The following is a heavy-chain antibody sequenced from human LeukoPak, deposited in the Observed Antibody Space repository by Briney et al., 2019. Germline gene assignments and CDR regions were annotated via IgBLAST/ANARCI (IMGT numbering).Heavy chain of an antibody. D-gene: IGHD2-15*01. Sequence: GGSLRLSCAASGLSFSSFEMTWVRQAPGKGLEWVPYISGSGGDIFYADSVNGRFTISRDNAKNSLYLQMNSLRAEDTAVYYCAKRGGGGGLIDEFDYWGQGTLVTVSS. CDR1: GLSFSSFE. J-gene: IGHJ4*02. CDR2: ISGSGGDI. V-gene: IGHV3-48*03. CDR3: AKRGGGGGLIDEFDY.